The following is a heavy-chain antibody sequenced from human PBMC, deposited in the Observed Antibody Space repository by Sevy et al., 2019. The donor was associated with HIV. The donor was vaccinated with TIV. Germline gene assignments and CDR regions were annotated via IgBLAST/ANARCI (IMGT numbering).Heavy chain of an antibody. J-gene: IGHJ4*02. V-gene: IGHV3-30*03. D-gene: IGHD5-12*01. CDR2: IGNDGDVK. CDR1: GFTFSSYG. Sequence: GGFLRLSCAASGFTFSSYGIHWVRQAPGKGLEWVAVIGNDGDVKDYADSVKGRFTGSRDNSKNTLYLQMNSLSPEDTAVYYCAREDSGSGFEYWGQGTLVTVSS. CDR3: AREDSGSGFEY.